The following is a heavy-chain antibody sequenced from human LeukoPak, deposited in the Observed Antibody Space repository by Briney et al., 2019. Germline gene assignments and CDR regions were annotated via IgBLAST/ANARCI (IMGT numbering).Heavy chain of an antibody. D-gene: IGHD6-6*01. V-gene: IGHV3-48*03. CDR3: ARSEHSSSSFDY. CDR1: GFTFSTYE. Sequence: AGGSLRLSCAASGFTFSTYEMNWVRQAPGKGLEWVSYISSTGSNIYYADSVKGRFTISRDNARNSLYLQMNSLRAEDTAIYYCARSEHSSSSFDYWGQGTLVTVSS. J-gene: IGHJ4*02. CDR2: ISSTGSNI.